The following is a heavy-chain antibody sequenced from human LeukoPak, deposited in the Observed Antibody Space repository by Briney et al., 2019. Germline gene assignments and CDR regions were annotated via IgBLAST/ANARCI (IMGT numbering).Heavy chain of an antibody. D-gene: IGHD3-10*01. V-gene: IGHV3-33*01. CDR3: AREGQTYCYGSGSPTDYGMDV. CDR1: GFTFSSYG. CDR2: IWYDGSNK. Sequence: GRSLRLSCAASGFTFSSYGMHWVRQAPGKGLEWVAVIWYDGSNKYYADSVKGRFTISRDNSKNTLYLQMNSLRAEDTAVYYCAREGQTYCYGSGSPTDYGMDVWGKGTTVTVSS. J-gene: IGHJ6*04.